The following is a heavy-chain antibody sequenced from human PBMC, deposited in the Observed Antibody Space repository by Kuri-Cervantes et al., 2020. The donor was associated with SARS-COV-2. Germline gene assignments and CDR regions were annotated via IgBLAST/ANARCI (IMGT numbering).Heavy chain of an antibody. V-gene: IGHV1-18*04. Sequence: ASVKVSCKASGYSFTSYGISWVRQAPRQGLEWMGWISAYNGNTNYAQKLQGRVTMTTDTSTSTAYMELRSLRSDDTAVYYCARGLVTIFGVVNDAFDIWGQGTMVTVSS. CDR1: GYSFTSYG. CDR3: ARGLVTIFGVVNDAFDI. J-gene: IGHJ3*02. D-gene: IGHD3-3*01. CDR2: ISAYNGNT.